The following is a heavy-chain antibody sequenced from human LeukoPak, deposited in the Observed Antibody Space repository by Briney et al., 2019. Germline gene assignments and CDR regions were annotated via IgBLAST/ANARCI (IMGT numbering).Heavy chain of an antibody. CDR3: ARDLGVSYSGYDEIFDY. D-gene: IGHD5-12*01. CDR1: GYTFTGYY. CDR2: INPNSGGT. J-gene: IGHJ4*02. Sequence: ASVKVSCKASGYTFTGYYMHWVRQAPGQGLEWMGWINPNSGGTNYAQKFQGRVTMTRDTPISTAYMELSRLRSDDTAVYYCARDLGVSYSGYDEIFDYWGQGTLVTVSS. V-gene: IGHV1-2*02.